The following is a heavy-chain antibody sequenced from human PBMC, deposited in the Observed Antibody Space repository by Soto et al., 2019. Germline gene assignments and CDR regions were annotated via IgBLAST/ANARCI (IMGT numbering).Heavy chain of an antibody. Sequence: QVQLVQSGVEVKKPGASVKVSCKASGYTFTDYRMIWVRQAPGQGLEWMGIINPSGGSTNYAPNFQGRVTLTRDSFTSTVYMELSNLRSEDTAVYYCARPAGRLANWFDPWGQGTLVTFSS. CDR2: INPSGGST. D-gene: IGHD6-6*01. CDR1: GYTFTDYR. J-gene: IGHJ5*02. V-gene: IGHV1-46*01. CDR3: ARPAGRLANWFDP.